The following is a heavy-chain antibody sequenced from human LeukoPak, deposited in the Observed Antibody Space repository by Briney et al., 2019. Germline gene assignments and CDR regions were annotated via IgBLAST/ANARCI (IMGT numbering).Heavy chain of an antibody. CDR3: ARQTGSGLFILP. J-gene: IGHJ4*02. CDR2: IYYTGNT. V-gene: IGHV4-39*01. CDR1: GGSISSSSYY. D-gene: IGHD3/OR15-3a*01. Sequence: ASETLSLTCTVSGGSISSSSYYWGWIRQPPGKGLEWIGSIYYTGNTYYNASLKSQVSISIDTSKNQFSLKLTSVTAADTAVYYCARQTGSGLFILPGGQGTLVTVSS.